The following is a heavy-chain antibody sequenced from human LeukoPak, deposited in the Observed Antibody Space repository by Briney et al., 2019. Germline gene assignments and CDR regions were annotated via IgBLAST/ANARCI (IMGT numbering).Heavy chain of an antibody. Sequence: PGGSLRLSCAASGFTFSSFGMSWVRQAPGKGLEWVSSISGGGGSTYYADSVKGRFTISRDNAKNTLYLQMNSLRAEDTAVYYCGKLGCEGGSGSYCWAGYYMDVWGKGTTVTISS. J-gene: IGHJ6*03. CDR2: ISGGGGST. V-gene: IGHV3-23*01. CDR1: GFTFSSFG. CDR3: GKLGCEGGSGSYCWAGYYMDV. D-gene: IGHD3-10*01.